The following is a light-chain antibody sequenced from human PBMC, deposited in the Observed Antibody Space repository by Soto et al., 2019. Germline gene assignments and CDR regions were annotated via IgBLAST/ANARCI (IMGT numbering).Light chain of an antibody. CDR3: SSYTSSSAA. J-gene: IGLJ1*01. Sequence: QSALTQPAFVSGSPGQSITISCTGTSSDVGGYNYVSWYQQHPGKAPKLMIYDVSNRPSGVSNRFSGSKSGNTASLTISGLQAEDEADYYCSSYTSSSAAFGTGTKLTVL. CDR1: SSDVGGYNY. V-gene: IGLV2-14*01. CDR2: DVS.